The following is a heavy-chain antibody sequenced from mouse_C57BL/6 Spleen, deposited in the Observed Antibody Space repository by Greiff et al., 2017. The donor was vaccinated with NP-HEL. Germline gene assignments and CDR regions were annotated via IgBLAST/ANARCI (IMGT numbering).Heavy chain of an antibody. CDR3: ARGDSSGYWFAY. CDR1: GYTFTSYW. D-gene: IGHD3-2*02. CDR2: IDPNSGGT. J-gene: IGHJ3*01. Sequence: VQLQQPGAELVKPGASVKLSCKASGYTFTSYWMHWVKQRPGRGLEWIGRIDPNSGGTKYNEKFKSKATLTVDKPSSTAYIQLSSLTSEDSAVYYCARGDSSGYWFAYWGQGTLVTVSA. V-gene: IGHV1-72*01.